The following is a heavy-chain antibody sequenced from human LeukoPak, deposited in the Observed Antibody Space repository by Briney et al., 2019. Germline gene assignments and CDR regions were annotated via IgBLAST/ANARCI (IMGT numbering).Heavy chain of an antibody. CDR2: IFYSGNT. CDR3: ARYIAAFNWFDP. CDR1: GGSISGYY. J-gene: IGHJ5*02. Sequence: KPSETLSLTCTVSGGSISGYYWSWIRQSPGKGPEWIGHIFYSGNTNYNPSLKSRVTISVDTSKNQFSLKLNSVTAADSAVYYCARYIAAFNWFDPWGQGTLVTVSS. V-gene: IGHV4-59*08. D-gene: IGHD2-21*01.